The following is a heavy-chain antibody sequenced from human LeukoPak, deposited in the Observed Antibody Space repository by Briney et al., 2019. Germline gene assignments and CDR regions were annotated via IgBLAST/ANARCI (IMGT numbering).Heavy chain of an antibody. V-gene: IGHV4-39*01. Sequence: SETLSLTCPVSGGSISSSRYYWGWIRQPPGRGREWIGSIYYSGSTYYNPSLESRVTISVDTYKNQFSLKLSSVTAADTAVYYCARHRGAAGAFDYWGQGTLVTVSS. CDR2: IYYSGST. CDR3: ARHRGAAGAFDY. J-gene: IGHJ4*02. D-gene: IGHD6-19*01. CDR1: GGSISSSRYY.